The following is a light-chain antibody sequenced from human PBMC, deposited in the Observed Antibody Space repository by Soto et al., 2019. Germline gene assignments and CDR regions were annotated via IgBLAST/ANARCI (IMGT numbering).Light chain of an antibody. Sequence: QSVLTQPASVSGSPGQSITISCTGTISYVSGYHYVSWYQQHPGKVPKLMIYEVSNRPAGVSNRFSGSKSGNTASLTISGLQAEDEADYYCSSFTSSSTLEVFGGGTKLTVL. CDR1: ISYVSGYHY. V-gene: IGLV2-14*01. J-gene: IGLJ3*02. CDR2: EVS. CDR3: SSFTSSSTLEV.